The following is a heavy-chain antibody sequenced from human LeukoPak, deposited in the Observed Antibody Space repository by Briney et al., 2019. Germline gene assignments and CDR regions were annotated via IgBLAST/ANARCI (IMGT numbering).Heavy chain of an antibody. J-gene: IGHJ6*03. CDR2: MNPNSGNT. CDR1: GYTFTSYD. CDR3: ARGLLNWNGNYYYYYMDV. D-gene: IGHD1-1*01. V-gene: IGHV1-8*01. Sequence: ASVKVSCKASGYTFTSYDINWVRQATGQGLEWMGWMNPNSGNTGYAQKFQGRVTMTRNTSISTAYMELSSLRSEDTAVYYCARGLLNWNGNYYYYYMDVWGKGTTVTVSS.